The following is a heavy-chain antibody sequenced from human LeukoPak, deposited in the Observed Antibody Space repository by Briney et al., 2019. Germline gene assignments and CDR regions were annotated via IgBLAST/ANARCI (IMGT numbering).Heavy chain of an antibody. CDR3: ARGDYDSSGYFPIFDY. V-gene: IGHV1-2*02. CDR1: GYTFTGYY. Sequence: ASVKVSCKASGYTFTGYYMHWVRQAPGQGLEWMGWINPNSGGTNYAQKFQGRVTMTRDTSISTAYMELSRLRSDDTAVCYCARGDYDSSGYFPIFDYWGQGTLVTVSS. D-gene: IGHD3-22*01. J-gene: IGHJ4*02. CDR2: INPNSGGT.